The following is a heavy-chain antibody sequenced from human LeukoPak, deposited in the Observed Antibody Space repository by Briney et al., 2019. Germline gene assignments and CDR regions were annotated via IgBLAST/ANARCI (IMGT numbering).Heavy chain of an antibody. CDR2: ISRSGGRI. CDR1: GFTLSDFA. Sequence: PGGSLRLSCTASGFTLSDFAMNWVRQAPGKGLEWVSSISRSGGRIDYADSVKGRFTISRDTSKNTLYLQMNSLRAEDTAVYYCAKGRTLDYWGQGTLVTVSS. J-gene: IGHJ4*02. V-gene: IGHV3-23*01. CDR3: AKGRTLDY.